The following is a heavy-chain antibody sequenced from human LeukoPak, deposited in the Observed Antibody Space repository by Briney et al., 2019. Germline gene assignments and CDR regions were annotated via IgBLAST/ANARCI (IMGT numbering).Heavy chain of an antibody. CDR2: ISAYNGNT. Sequence: GASVKVSCKASGYIFSNYGISWVRQAPGQGLEWMGWISAYNGNTNSAQKLQGRVTMTTDTSTSTAYMELRSLRSDDTAVYYCARGTRSIAARPVWFDPWGQGTLVTVSS. CDR1: GYIFSNYG. D-gene: IGHD6-6*01. J-gene: IGHJ5*02. V-gene: IGHV1-18*01. CDR3: ARGTRSIAARPVWFDP.